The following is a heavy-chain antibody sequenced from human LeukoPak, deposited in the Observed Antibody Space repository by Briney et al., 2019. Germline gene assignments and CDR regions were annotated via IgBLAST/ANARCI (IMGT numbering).Heavy chain of an antibody. CDR1: GFTFSSYS. Sequence: GSLRLSCAASGFTFSSYSMNWIRQPPGKGLEWIGSVYYSGSTYYNPSLKSRVTISVDTSKNQFSLRLSSVTATDMAVYFCARLGYSVSWTDCWGQGILVTVSS. CDR3: ARLGYSVSWTDC. CDR2: VYYSGST. J-gene: IGHJ4*02. D-gene: IGHD6-13*01. V-gene: IGHV4-39*01.